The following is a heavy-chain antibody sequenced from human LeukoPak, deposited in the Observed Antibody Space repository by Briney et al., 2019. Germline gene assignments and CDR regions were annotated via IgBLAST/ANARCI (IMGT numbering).Heavy chain of an antibody. Sequence: GGSLRLSCAASGFSVSSNYMNWVRQAPGKGLEWVSAFYSAGSTYYADSVRGRFTISRDNSKNTLYLQMNSLRVEDTAIYYCARDMSPWESKNPDAFDIWGQGTMVTVSS. CDR2: FYSAGST. V-gene: IGHV3-53*01. CDR1: GFSVSSNY. J-gene: IGHJ3*02. CDR3: ARDMSPWESKNPDAFDI. D-gene: IGHD1-26*01.